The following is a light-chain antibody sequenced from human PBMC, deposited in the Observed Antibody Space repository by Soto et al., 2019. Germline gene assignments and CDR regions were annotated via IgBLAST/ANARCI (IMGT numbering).Light chain of an antibody. CDR3: SSFTSSSTWV. Sequence: QSALTQPASVSGSPGQSITISCTGTSSDVGGYDYVSWYQQHPDKAPKLMIYEVSNRPSGISARFSGSKSGNTASLTISGLQPEDEADYYCSSFTSSSTWVFGGGTKLTVL. J-gene: IGLJ3*02. CDR1: SSDVGGYDY. CDR2: EVS. V-gene: IGLV2-14*01.